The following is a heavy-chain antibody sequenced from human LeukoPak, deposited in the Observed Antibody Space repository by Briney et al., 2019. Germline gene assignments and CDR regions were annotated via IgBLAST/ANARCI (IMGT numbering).Heavy chain of an antibody. CDR2: IYNSEST. J-gene: IGHJ3*02. Sequence: SETLSLTCTVSGGSISSFYWSWIRQPPGKGLEWIGYIYNSESTNYNPSLKSGVTISVDTSKSQFSLMLTSVTASDTAMYYCARHCSGGTCPLSFDAFDIWGQGTMVTVSS. D-gene: IGHD2-15*01. CDR1: GGSISSFY. V-gene: IGHV4-59*08. CDR3: ARHCSGGTCPLSFDAFDI.